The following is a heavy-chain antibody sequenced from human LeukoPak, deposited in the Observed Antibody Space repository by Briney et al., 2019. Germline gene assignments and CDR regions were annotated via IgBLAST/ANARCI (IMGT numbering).Heavy chain of an antibody. D-gene: IGHD6-13*01. CDR1: GYTFTNYD. Sequence: ASVKVSCKASGYTFTNYDVNWVRQAPGQGLEWMGIINPSGGSTSYAQKFQGRVTMTRDMSTSTVYMELSSLRSEDTAIYYCAREGRGVPGAIAAVKGFDYWGQGTLVTVSS. V-gene: IGHV1-46*01. CDR3: AREGRGVPGAIAAVKGFDY. J-gene: IGHJ4*02. CDR2: INPSGGST.